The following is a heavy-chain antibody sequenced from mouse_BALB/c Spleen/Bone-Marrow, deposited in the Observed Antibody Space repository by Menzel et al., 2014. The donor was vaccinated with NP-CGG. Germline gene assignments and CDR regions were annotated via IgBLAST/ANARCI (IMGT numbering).Heavy chain of an antibody. CDR1: GFTFSDFY. Sequence: EVQLVESGGGLVQPWDSLRLSCATSGFTFSDFYMEWVRQPPGKRLEWIAASRNKAKYYTTEYSASVKGRFIVSRDTSQSVLYLQMNALRAEDTAIYYCARDVGYGNYFVYWGQGTLVTVSA. V-gene: IGHV7-1*02. CDR2: SRNKAKYYTT. CDR3: ARDVGYGNYFVY. D-gene: IGHD2-10*02. J-gene: IGHJ3*01.